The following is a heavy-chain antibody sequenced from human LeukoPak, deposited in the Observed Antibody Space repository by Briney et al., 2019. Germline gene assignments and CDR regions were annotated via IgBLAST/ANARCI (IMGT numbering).Heavy chain of an antibody. CDR3: ARMPPFGYGDYGWFDP. J-gene: IGHJ5*02. V-gene: IGHV4-38-2*02. CDR1: GYSISSGYY. D-gene: IGHD4-17*01. CDR2: IYHSGST. Sequence: SETLSLTCTVSGYSISSGYYWGWIRQPPGKGLEWIGSIYHSGSTYYNPSLKSRVTISVDTSKNQFSLKLSSVTAADTAVYYCARMPPFGYGDYGWFDPWGQGTLVTVSS.